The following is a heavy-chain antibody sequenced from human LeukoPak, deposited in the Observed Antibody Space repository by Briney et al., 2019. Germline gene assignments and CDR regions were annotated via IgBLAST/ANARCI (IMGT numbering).Heavy chain of an antibody. CDR2: IYTSGST. J-gene: IGHJ4*02. D-gene: IGHD6-19*01. V-gene: IGHV4-4*09. CDR1: GDSITSNY. Sequence: PSETLSLTCTVSGDSITSNYWSWIRQPPGKGLEWTGYIYTSGSTNYNPSLKRRVTISADTSKNHFSLKVTSVTAADTAIYYCARNSGWYVYDYWGQGTLVTVSS. CDR3: ARNSGWYVYDY.